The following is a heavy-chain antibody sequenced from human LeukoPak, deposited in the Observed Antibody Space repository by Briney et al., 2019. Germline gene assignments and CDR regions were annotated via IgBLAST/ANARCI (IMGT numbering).Heavy chain of an antibody. J-gene: IGHJ5*02. CDR3: ARIVVVPAATLNWFDP. Sequence: SETLSLTCTAPGGSISSYYWSWIRQPPGKGLEWIRYIYYSGSTNYNPSLKSRVTISVDTSKNQFSLKLSSVTAADTAVYYCARIVVVPAATLNWFDPWGQGTLVTVSS. V-gene: IGHV4-59*01. CDR1: GGSISSYY. D-gene: IGHD2-2*01. CDR2: IYYSGST.